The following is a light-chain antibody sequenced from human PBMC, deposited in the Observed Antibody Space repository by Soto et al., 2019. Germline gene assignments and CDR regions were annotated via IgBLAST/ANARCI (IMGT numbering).Light chain of an antibody. CDR1: QDIRND. V-gene: IGKV1-17*01. CDR3: LQHNSYPRT. J-gene: IGKJ1*01. CDR2: AAS. Sequence: DIRMTQSSASLCASVVDRVTITCRASQDIRNDLGWYQQKPEKAPKRLIYAASTLQSGVPSRFSGSGSGTKFTLTISSLQPEDFATYYCLQHNSYPRTFGQGTKVDIK.